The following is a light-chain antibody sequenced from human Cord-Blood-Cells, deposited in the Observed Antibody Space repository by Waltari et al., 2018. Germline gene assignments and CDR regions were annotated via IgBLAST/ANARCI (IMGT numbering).Light chain of an antibody. CDR3: QQRSNWPA. CDR2: DAS. J-gene: IGKJ5*01. V-gene: IGKV3-11*01. CDR1: QSVSSY. Sequence: EIVLTQSPATLSLSPGERATLSCSASQSVSSYLAWYQQKPGQAPRLLIYDASNRATGIPARFSGSGSGTDFTLTISSLEPEDFAVYCCQQRSNWPAFGQGTRLEIK.